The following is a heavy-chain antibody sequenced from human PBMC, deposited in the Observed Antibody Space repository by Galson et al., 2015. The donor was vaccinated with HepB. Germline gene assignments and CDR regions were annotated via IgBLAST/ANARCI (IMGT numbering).Heavy chain of an antibody. CDR1: GYTFTNYA. Sequence: SVKVSCKASGYTFTNYAIHWVRQAPAQSLEWMGWINAGNGHIRYSQKFQGRLTFTTDTSASTAYMELSSLRSEDTAVYYCARERDFPYYFDYWGQGTLVTVSS. J-gene: IGHJ4*02. CDR3: ARERDFPYYFDY. D-gene: IGHD2-21*02. CDR2: INAGNGHI. V-gene: IGHV1-3*01.